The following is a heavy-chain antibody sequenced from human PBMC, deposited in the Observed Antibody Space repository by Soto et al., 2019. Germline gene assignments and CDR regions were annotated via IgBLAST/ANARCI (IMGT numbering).Heavy chain of an antibody. CDR1: GDNFKKSA. J-gene: IGHJ6*02. V-gene: IGHV1-69*10. CDR2: TIPALGKA. CDR3: ARGPFQPSAMDV. Sequence: SVQDSCKTSGDNFKKSALTWVRPAPVQGLEWMGGTIPALGKAHYIQKFPDRVTNTVQDRTRKVYMEVRALTSEDTAIYYCARGPFQPSAMDVWGQGTTVTVSS.